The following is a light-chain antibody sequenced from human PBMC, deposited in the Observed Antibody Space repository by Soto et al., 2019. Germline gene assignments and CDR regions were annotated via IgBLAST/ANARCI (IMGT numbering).Light chain of an antibody. CDR3: SSYRSSTTPYV. CDR2: EVS. Sequence: QSVLTQPASVSGSPGQSITISCTGTSSDVGGYNYVSWYQQHPGKAPKLLIYEVSYRPSGVSNRFSGSKSVKRASLTISGLQAEDEADYYCSSYRSSTTPYVFGTGTKVTVL. V-gene: IGLV2-14*01. J-gene: IGLJ1*01. CDR1: SSDVGGYNY.